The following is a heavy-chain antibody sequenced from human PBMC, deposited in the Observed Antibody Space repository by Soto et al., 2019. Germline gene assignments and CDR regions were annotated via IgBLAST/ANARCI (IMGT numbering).Heavy chain of an antibody. CDR1: GGSFSCYY. Sequence: SETLSLTCAVYGGSFSCYYWSWIRQPPGKGLEWIGEINHSGSTNYNPSLKSRVTISVDTSKNQFSLKLSSVTAADTAVYYCARGLRYCSSTSCYTGRSSSWFDPWGQGTLVTVSS. V-gene: IGHV4-34*01. J-gene: IGHJ5*02. D-gene: IGHD2-2*02. CDR3: ARGLRYCSSTSCYTGRSSSWFDP. CDR2: INHSGST.